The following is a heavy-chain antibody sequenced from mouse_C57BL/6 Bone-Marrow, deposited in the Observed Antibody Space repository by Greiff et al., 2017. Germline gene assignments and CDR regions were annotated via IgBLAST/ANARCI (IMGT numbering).Heavy chain of an antibody. CDR1: GFSLTSYG. J-gene: IGHJ4*01. V-gene: IGHV2-6-1*01. CDR2: IWSDGST. CDR3: ARHGGYDGGDYYAMDY. Sequence: QVQLQQSGPGLVAPSQSLSITCTVSGFSLTSYGVHWVRQPPGKGLEWLVVIWSDGSTTYNSALKSRLSISKDNSKSQVFLKMNSLQTDDTAMYYWARHGGYDGGDYYAMDYWGQGTSVTVSS. D-gene: IGHD2-2*01.